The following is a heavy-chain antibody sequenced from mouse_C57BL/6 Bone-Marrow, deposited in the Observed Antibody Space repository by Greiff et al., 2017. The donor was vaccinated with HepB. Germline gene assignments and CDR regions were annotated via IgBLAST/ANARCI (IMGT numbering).Heavy chain of an antibody. J-gene: IGHJ4*01. D-gene: IGHD1-1*02. CDR3: ARWYYDAMDY. V-gene: IGHV3-6*01. CDR1: GYSITSGYY. CDR2: ISYDGSN. Sequence: ESGPGLVKPSQSLSLTCSVNGYSITSGYYWNWIRQFPGNKLEWMGYISYDGSNNYNPSLKNRISITRDTSKNQFFLKLNSVTTEDTATYYCARWYYDAMDYWGQGTSVTVSS.